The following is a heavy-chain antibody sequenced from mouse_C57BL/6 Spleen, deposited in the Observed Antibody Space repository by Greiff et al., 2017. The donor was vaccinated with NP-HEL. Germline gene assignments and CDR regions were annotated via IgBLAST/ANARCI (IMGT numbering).Heavy chain of an antibody. J-gene: IGHJ2*01. CDR1: GYTFTDYY. CDR2: IKPKNGGT. D-gene: IGHD1-1*01. Sequence: EVQLQQSGPELVKPGASVKISCKASGYTFTDYYMNWVKQSHGKSLEWIGDIKPKNGGTSTNQNLKGKATLTVDKTSITAYMELRSLTSEDSAVYYCAIIPLITTVGDYWGQGTTLTVSS. CDR3: AIIPLITTVGDY. V-gene: IGHV1-26*01.